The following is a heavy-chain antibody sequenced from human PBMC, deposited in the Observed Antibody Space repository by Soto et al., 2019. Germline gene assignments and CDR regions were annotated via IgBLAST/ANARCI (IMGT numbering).Heavy chain of an antibody. CDR3: ARGTRALITSFFAY. CDR1: GDAISNYY. Sequence: SETLSLTCTLSGDAISNYYWSWIWQTPGRGLEWIGCVHESGSTDYNPSLKGRVTISLHTSKSQFSLSLRSATAADTATYYCARGTRALITSFFAYWGQGIPVTVSS. J-gene: IGHJ4*02. V-gene: IGHV4-59*01. D-gene: IGHD1-20*01. CDR2: VHESGST.